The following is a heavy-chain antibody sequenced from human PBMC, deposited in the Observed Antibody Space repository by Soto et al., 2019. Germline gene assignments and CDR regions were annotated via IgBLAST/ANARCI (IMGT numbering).Heavy chain of an antibody. CDR3: ARDRERGYSYGYFDY. CDR1: GGSISSGGYS. D-gene: IGHD5-18*01. V-gene: IGHV4-30-2*05. CDR2: IYHSGST. J-gene: IGHJ4*02. Sequence: PSETLSLTCAVSGGSISSGGYSWSWIRQPPGKGLEWLGYIYHSGSTYYNPSLKSRITISVDRSKNQFSLNLSSVTAADTAVYYCARDRERGYSYGYFDYWGQGTLVTVSS.